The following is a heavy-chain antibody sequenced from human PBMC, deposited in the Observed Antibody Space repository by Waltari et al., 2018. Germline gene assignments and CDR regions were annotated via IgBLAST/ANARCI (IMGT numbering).Heavy chain of an antibody. CDR2: TRFDGINK. CDR3: AREDIVSATQWRGNQYRGNSGYDL. CDR1: GFNFNIYG. V-gene: IGHV3-30*02. D-gene: IGHD5-12*01. J-gene: IGHJ4*01. Sequence: QVFLVESGGGVVQPGDSLRLSCVSSGFNFNIYGMHWVRQAPVQGLEWVAFTRFDGINKHYADSVKGRFTISRDNIENTLYLQMNSLRGEDSAIYYCAREDIVSATQWRGNQYRGNSGYDLWGQGTLVSVSS.